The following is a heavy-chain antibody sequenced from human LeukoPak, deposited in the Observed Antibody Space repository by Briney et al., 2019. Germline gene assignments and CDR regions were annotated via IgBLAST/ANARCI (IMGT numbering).Heavy chain of an antibody. Sequence: PSETLSLTCTVSGGSISSYYWSWIRQPPGKGLEWIGEINHSGSTNYNPSLKSRVTISVDTSKNQFSLKLSSVTAADTAVYYCARGRLSITIFGVAPFDYWGQGTLVTVSS. CDR1: GGSISSYY. CDR3: ARGRLSITIFGVAPFDY. V-gene: IGHV4-34*01. CDR2: INHSGST. D-gene: IGHD3-3*01. J-gene: IGHJ4*02.